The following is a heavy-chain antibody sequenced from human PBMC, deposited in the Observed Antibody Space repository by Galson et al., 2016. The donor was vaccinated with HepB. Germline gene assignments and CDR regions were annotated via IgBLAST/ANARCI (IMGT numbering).Heavy chain of an antibody. Sequence: SETLSLTCTVSGGSISTYYWSWIRQPPGKGLEWIGYFRYSGSSNYNPSLKSRVTISADISKNQFSLNLSSVTAADTAIYYCARGYYDGSGYYSDYYFGMDVWGQGTTVTVSS. D-gene: IGHD3-22*01. V-gene: IGHV4-59*01. CDR1: GGSISTYY. J-gene: IGHJ6*02. CDR2: FRYSGSS. CDR3: ARGYYDGSGYYSDYYFGMDV.